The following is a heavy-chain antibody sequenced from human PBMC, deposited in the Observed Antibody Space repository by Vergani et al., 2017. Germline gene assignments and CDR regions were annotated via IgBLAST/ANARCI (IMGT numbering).Heavy chain of an antibody. D-gene: IGHD6-19*01. CDR3: AREISGWAVDY. CDR2: MNPNSGNT. Sequence: QVQLVQSGAEVKKPGASVRVSCKASGYTFTSYDINWVRQATGQGLEWMGWMNPNSGNTGYAQKFQGRVTMTRNTSISTAYMELSSVTAADTAVYYCAREISGWAVDYWGQGTLVTVSS. J-gene: IGHJ4*02. V-gene: IGHV1-8*01. CDR1: GYTFTSYD.